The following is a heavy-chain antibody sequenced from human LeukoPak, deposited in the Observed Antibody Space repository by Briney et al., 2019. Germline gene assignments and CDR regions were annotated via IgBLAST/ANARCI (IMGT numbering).Heavy chain of an antibody. J-gene: IGHJ4*02. Sequence: GGSLRLSCAASGFTFSSYGMHWVRQAPGKGLEWVAVISYDGSNKYYADSVKGRFTISRDNAKNSLYLQMNSLRAEDTAVYYCARHGAVAGFDYWGQGTLVTVSS. CDR1: GFTFSSYG. CDR2: ISYDGSNK. V-gene: IGHV3-30*03. CDR3: ARHGAVAGFDY. D-gene: IGHD6-19*01.